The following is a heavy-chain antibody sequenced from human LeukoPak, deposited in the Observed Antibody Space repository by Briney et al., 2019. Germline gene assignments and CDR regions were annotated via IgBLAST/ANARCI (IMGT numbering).Heavy chain of an antibody. D-gene: IGHD3-22*01. CDR3: ARLGYYYDSSGYLDAFDI. J-gene: IGHJ3*02. Sequence: SGGSLRLSCAPSEFTFSSYSMNWVRQAPGKGLEWVSSISSSSSYIYYADSVKGRFTISRDNAKNSLYLQMNSLRAEDTAVYYCARLGYYYDSSGYLDAFDIWGQGTMVTVSS. CDR1: EFTFSSYS. V-gene: IGHV3-21*01. CDR2: ISSSSSYI.